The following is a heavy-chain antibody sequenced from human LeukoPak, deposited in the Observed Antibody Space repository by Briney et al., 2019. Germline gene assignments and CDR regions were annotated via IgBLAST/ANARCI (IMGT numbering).Heavy chain of an antibody. J-gene: IGHJ3*02. D-gene: IGHD2-8*01. Sequence: GGSLRLSCAASGFTLSSYWMHWVRQAPGKGLVWVSGMNSDGGSTRYADSVKRRFIITRDNAKNMLYLQMNSLRAEDTAVYYCASMNGHAFDIWGQGTRVTVSS. CDR2: MNSDGGST. V-gene: IGHV3-74*01. CDR1: GFTLSSYW. CDR3: ASMNGHAFDI.